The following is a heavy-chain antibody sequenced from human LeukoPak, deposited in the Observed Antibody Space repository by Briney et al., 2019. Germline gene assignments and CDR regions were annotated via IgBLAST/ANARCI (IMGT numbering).Heavy chain of an antibody. Sequence: SETLSLTCTVSGGSISSYYWSWIRQPAGKGLEWIGRIYTSGSTNYNPSLKRRVTISVDTSKNQFSLKLSSVTAADTAVYYCAREGNHYYYYYMDGWGKGTTVTISS. CDR1: GGSISSYY. J-gene: IGHJ6*03. D-gene: IGHD1-14*01. CDR3: AREGNHYYYYYMDG. CDR2: IYTSGST. V-gene: IGHV4-4*07.